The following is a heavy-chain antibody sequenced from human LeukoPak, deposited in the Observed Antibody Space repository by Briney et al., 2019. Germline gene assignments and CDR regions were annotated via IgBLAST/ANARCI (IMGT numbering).Heavy chain of an antibody. V-gene: IGHV7-4-1*02. CDR2: ISPNTGSP. CDR1: GYSFTVYS. J-gene: IGHJ5*02. Sequence: ASVKVSCRASGYSFTVYSINWVRQAPGQGLEWMGWISPNTGSPTYAQGFTGRFVFSVDTSVNTAYLEISSLEAEDTAVYYCARDKRTVWFDPWGQGTLVTVSS. CDR3: ARDKRTVWFDP. D-gene: IGHD1-1*01.